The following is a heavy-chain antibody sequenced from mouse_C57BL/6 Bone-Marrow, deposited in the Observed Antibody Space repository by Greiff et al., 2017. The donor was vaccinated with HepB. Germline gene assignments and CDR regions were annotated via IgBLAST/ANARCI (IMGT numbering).Heavy chain of an antibody. J-gene: IGHJ2*01. Sequence: QVQLQQSGAELVRPGASVKMSCKASGYTFTSYNMHWVKHTPRQGLEWIGAIYPGNGDTSYNQKFKGKATLTVDKSSSTAYMQLSSLTSEDSAVYFCARGSEGYYYGSQGYWGQGTTLTVSS. D-gene: IGHD1-1*01. CDR2: IYPGNGDT. CDR3: ARGSEGYYYGSQGY. CDR1: GYTFTSYN. V-gene: IGHV1-12*01.